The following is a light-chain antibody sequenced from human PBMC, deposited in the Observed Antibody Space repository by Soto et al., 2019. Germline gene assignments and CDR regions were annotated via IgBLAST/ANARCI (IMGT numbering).Light chain of an antibody. J-gene: IGKJ1*01. V-gene: IGKV3-20*01. Sequence: EIVLTQSPDTVSLSPGEGATLSCRASQRGSSSELAWYQQKPGQVPGLLIYGASRRATGVSDRFSGIGCGTDFSLTISRLETDDFAVYYYQQYYRSPRTFGKGTKVDIK. CDR3: QQYYRSPRT. CDR2: GAS. CDR1: QRGSSSE.